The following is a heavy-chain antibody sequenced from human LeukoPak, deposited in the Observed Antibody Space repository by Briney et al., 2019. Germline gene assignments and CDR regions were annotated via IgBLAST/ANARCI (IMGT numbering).Heavy chain of an antibody. CDR3: ARDRRIEIQGYYYYYMDV. V-gene: IGHV4-39*07. J-gene: IGHJ6*03. CDR1: GGSISSSSYY. CDR2: IYYSGST. Sequence: PSETLSLTCTVSGGSISSSSYYWGWIRQPPGKGLERIGSIYYSGSTYYNPSLKSRVTISVDTSKNQFSLKLSSVTAADTAVYYCARDRRIEIQGYYYYYMDVWGKGTTVTVSS. D-gene: IGHD2-15*01.